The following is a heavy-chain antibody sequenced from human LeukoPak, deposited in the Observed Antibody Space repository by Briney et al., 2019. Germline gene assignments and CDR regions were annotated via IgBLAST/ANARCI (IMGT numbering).Heavy chain of an antibody. V-gene: IGHV3-23*01. CDR1: GFTLSSYA. CDR2: ISGNGGYT. Sequence: QPGGSLRLSCAASGFTLSSYAMSWVRQAPGKGLEWVSSISGNGGYTYHADSVKGRFTISRDNSKNTLCMQMNSLRAEDTAVYYCAKGNNGCYDSWGQGTLVTVSS. D-gene: IGHD2-15*01. CDR3: AKGNNGCYDS. J-gene: IGHJ4*02.